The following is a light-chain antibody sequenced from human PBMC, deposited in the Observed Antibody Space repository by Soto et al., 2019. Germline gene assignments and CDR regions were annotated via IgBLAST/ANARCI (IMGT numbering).Light chain of an antibody. CDR1: SSDIGAYNY. J-gene: IGLJ2*01. CDR2: DVT. V-gene: IGLV2-11*01. CDR3: CSYAGSDTYVV. Sequence: QSALTQPRSVSGSLGQSVTISCTGTSSDIGAYNYVSWYQHHPGKAPRLMIYDVTKRPSGVPDHFSGPKSGNTASLTISGLQTEDEADYYCCSYAGSDTYVVFGGGTKLTVL.